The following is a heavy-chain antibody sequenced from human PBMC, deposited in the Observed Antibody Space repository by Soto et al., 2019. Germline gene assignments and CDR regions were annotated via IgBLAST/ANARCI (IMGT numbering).Heavy chain of an antibody. CDR1: DFIFSTYS. CDR3: ARARSNGVYYDTDV. J-gene: IGHJ6*02. Sequence: GGSLRLSCAASDFIFSTYSMNWVRQAPGKGLEWVSYISSGAGTIYYADSVKGRFTISRDNAKNSLYLQMNSLRDEDTAVYFCARARSNGVYYDTDVWGQGPTVTVSS. V-gene: IGHV3-48*02. CDR2: ISSGAGTI. D-gene: IGHD2-8*01.